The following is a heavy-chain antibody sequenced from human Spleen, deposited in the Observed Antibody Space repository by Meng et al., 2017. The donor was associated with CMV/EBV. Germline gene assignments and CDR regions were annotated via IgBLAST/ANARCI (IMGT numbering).Heavy chain of an antibody. CDR2: TYYRSKWYN. V-gene: IGHV6-1*01. CDR3: ARMYSGTFDY. D-gene: IGHD1-26*01. J-gene: IGHJ4*02. CDR1: GDSGSSNSAA. Sequence: CASSGDSGSSNSAAWDWDRQSATRGIEWMGRTYYRSKWYNDYAVSVKSRITINPDTSKNQFSMQLNSVTPEDTAVYYCARMYSGTFDYWGQGTLVTVSS.